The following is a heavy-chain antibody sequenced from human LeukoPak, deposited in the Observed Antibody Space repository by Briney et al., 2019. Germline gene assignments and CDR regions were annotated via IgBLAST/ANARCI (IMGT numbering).Heavy chain of an antibody. CDR1: GYTFTANY. CDR3: TSEDY. Sequence: ASVRVSCKASGYTFTANYLVWVRQAPGQGLEWMGWINCNSGDIKYAQKFQDRVTMTRDTSISTVYMDLSSLTSDDTAVYDCTSEDYWGQGTPVTVSS. CDR2: INCNSGDI. J-gene: IGHJ4*02. V-gene: IGHV1-2*02.